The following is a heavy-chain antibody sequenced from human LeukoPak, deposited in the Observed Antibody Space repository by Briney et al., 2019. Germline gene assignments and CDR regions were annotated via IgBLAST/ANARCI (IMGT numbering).Heavy chain of an antibody. CDR2: IYSDGST. D-gene: IGHD4-17*01. CDR1: GFTVSSNY. J-gene: IGHJ3*02. Sequence: GSLRLSCAASGFTVSSNYMSWVRQAPGKGLEWVSVIYSDGSTYYADSVKGRFTISRDNSKNTLYLQMNSLRAEDTAVYYCARDRSTVTPPQPDAFDIWGQGTMVTVSS. CDR3: ARDRSTVTPPQPDAFDI. V-gene: IGHV3-53*01.